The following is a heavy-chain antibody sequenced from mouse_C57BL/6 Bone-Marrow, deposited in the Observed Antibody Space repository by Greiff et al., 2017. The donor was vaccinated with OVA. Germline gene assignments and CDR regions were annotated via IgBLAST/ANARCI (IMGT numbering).Heavy chain of an antibody. CDR2: ISSGSSTI. D-gene: IGHD6-5*01. CDR1: GFTFSDYG. Sequence: EVKLQESGGGLVKPGGSLKLSCAASGFTFSDYGMHWVRQAPEKGLEWVAYISSGSSTIYYADTVKGRFTISRDNAKNTLFLQMTSLRSEDTAMDYCARYRCYAYFDYWGQGTTLTVSS. J-gene: IGHJ2*01. V-gene: IGHV5-17*01. CDR3: ARYRCYAYFDY.